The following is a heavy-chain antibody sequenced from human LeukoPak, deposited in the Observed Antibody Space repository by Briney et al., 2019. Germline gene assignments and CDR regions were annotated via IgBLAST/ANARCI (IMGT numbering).Heavy chain of an antibody. CDR3: ARDSSDY. CDR1: GFTFSRYA. V-gene: IGHV3-30-3*01. J-gene: IGHJ4*02. CDR2: ISYDGSKK. Sequence: PGGSLRLSCAVSGFTFSRYAMHWVRQAPGKGLEWVAVISYDGSKKADSVKGRFTISRDNSKNTLYLRMTSLRAEDTAVYYCARDSSDYWGQGTLVTVSS.